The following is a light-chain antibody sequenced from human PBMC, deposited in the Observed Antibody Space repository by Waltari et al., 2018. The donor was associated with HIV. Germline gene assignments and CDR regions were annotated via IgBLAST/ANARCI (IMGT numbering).Light chain of an antibody. V-gene: IGLV6-57*04. Sequence: FMLTQPHSVSESPGETVTISCTRSSGSIGVHFVQWYQQRPGSAPTTVIYEDDRRPSGVPDRFSGSIDRSSNSASLTISGLEPEDEADYYCQSYDSNYVVFGGGTKLTVL. J-gene: IGLJ2*01. CDR3: QSYDSNYVV. CDR2: EDD. CDR1: SGSIGVHF.